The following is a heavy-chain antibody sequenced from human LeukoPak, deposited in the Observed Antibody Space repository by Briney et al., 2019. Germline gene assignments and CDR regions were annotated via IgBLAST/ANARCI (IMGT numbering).Heavy chain of an antibody. V-gene: IGHV3-33*01. D-gene: IGHD1-26*01. CDR1: EFAFSRHA. CDR3: ARYGSGTTYFDPLDW. CDR2: IWRDSSEK. Sequence: PGGSLRLSCVASEFAFSRHAMHWVRQAPGKGLEWVAVIWRDSSEKHYADSVKGRFTVSRDNSKSTLYLEMNSLRAEDTAIYYCARYGSGTTYFDPLDWWGQGTPVTVSS. J-gene: IGHJ4*02.